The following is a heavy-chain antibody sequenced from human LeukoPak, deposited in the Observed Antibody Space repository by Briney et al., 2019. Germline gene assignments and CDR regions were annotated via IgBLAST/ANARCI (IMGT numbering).Heavy chain of an antibody. J-gene: IGHJ4*02. CDR1: GGSISSSSYY. Sequence: PSETLSLTCTVSGGSISSSSYYWGWIRQPPGKGLEWIGSIYYSGSTYYNPSLKSRVTISVDTSKNQFSLKLSSVTAADTAVYYCARHQSTRYFDWLPDYWGQGTLVTVSS. D-gene: IGHD3-9*01. CDR3: ARHQSTRYFDWLPDY. V-gene: IGHV4-39*01. CDR2: IYYSGST.